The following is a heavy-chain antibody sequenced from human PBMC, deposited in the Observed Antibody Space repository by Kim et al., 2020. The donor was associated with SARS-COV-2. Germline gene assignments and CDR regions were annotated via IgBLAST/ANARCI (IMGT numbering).Heavy chain of an antibody. V-gene: IGHV1-8*01. Sequence: YAQKFKGRVTMTRNTSISTAYMELSSLRSEDTAVYYCARGRKYDRYYFDYWGQGTLVTVSS. J-gene: IGHJ4*02. CDR3: ARGRKYDRYYFDY. D-gene: IGHD3-22*01.